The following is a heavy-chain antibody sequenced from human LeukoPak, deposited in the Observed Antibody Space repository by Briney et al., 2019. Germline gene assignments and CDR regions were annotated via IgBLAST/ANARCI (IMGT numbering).Heavy chain of an antibody. J-gene: IGHJ4*02. V-gene: IGHV6-1*01. Sequence: SQTLSLTFAISGDSVSINNVGWNWVRQSPSKGLEWLGRTYYSSNWYYDYAVSVKSRIIINPDTSKNQFSLQLNSVTPEDTAVYFCSRGWLQKGFDYWGQGTLVTVSS. CDR2: TYYSSNWYY. D-gene: IGHD5-24*01. CDR1: GDSVSINNVG. CDR3: SRGWLQKGFDY.